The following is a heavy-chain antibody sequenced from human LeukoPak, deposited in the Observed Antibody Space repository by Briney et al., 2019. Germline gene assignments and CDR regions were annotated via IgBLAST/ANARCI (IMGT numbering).Heavy chain of an antibody. CDR1: GFTFSSYW. Sequence: GGSLRLSCAASGFTFSSYWMSWVRQAPGEGLEWVANIKQDGSEKYYVDSVKGRFTISRDNAKNSLYLQMNSLRAEDTAVYYCARDRRWLQDDAFDIWGQGTMVTVSS. V-gene: IGHV3-7*01. D-gene: IGHD5-24*01. CDR2: IKQDGSEK. CDR3: ARDRRWLQDDAFDI. J-gene: IGHJ3*02.